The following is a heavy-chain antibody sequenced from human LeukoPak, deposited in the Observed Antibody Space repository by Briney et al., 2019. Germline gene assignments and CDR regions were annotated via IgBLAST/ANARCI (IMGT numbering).Heavy chain of an antibody. J-gene: IGHJ4*02. V-gene: IGHV4-59*01. D-gene: IGHD6-19*01. CDR2: IYYRGSN. CDR1: GGSILSSY. Sequence: PSGTLSLTCTVSGGSILSSYWSWIRQPPGKGLAWIAYIYYRGSNNYNPSLKSRVTISVATSKNQFSLKLSSVTAADTAVYYCAKFRSGWYYFDYWGQGTLVTVSS. CDR3: AKFRSGWYYFDY.